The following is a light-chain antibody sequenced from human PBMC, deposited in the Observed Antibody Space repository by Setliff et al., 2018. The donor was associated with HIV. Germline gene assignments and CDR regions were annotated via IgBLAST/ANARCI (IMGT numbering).Light chain of an antibody. V-gene: IGLV2-14*01. CDR2: EVS. Sequence: ALTQPASVSGSPGQSITISCTGTSSDVGAHNYVSWYQQHPGKAPKLIIYEVSNRPSGVPDRFSGSKSGNTASLTISGLQAEDEADYYCSSYTSSSTPYVFGTGTKVTVL. J-gene: IGLJ1*01. CDR3: SSYTSSSTPYV. CDR1: SSDVGAHNY.